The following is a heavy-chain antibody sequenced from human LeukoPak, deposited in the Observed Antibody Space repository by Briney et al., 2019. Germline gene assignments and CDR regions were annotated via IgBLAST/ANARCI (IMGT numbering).Heavy chain of an antibody. D-gene: IGHD2-21*02. CDR2: IYYSGST. J-gene: IGHJ4*02. Sequence: SETLSLTCTVSGGSISSSSYYWGWIRQPPGKGLEWIGSIYYSGSTYYNPSLKSRVTISVDTSKNQFSLKLSSVTAADTAVYYCARATIPYPICGGDCSYYFDYWGQGTLVTVSS. V-gene: IGHV4-39*01. CDR3: ARATIPYPICGGDCSYYFDY. CDR1: GGSISSSSYY.